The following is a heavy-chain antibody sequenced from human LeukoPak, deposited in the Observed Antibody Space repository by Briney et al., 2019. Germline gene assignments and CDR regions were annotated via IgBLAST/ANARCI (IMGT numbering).Heavy chain of an antibody. D-gene: IGHD1-26*01. CDR1: GFTFSSYG. CDR2: IKQDGSDK. Sequence: PGGSLRLSCAASGFTFSSYGMSWVRQAPGKGLEWVANIKQDGSDKYYVDSVKGRFTISRDNAKNSLYLQMNSLRAEDTAVYYCARDRAWEPADYWGQGTLVTVSS. CDR3: ARDRAWEPADY. J-gene: IGHJ4*02. V-gene: IGHV3-7*01.